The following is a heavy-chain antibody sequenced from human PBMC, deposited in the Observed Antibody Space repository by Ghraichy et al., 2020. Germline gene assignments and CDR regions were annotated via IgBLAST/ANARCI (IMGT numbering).Heavy chain of an antibody. Sequence: GALRLSCAASGFTFSSYAMSWVRQAPGKGLEWVSAISGSGGSTYYADSVKGRFTISRDNSKNTLYLQMNSLRAEDTAVYYCAKLGYCSSTSCYVGAFDIWGQGTMVTVSS. CDR3: AKLGYCSSTSCYVGAFDI. D-gene: IGHD2-2*01. CDR2: ISGSGGST. V-gene: IGHV3-23*01. CDR1: GFTFSSYA. J-gene: IGHJ3*02.